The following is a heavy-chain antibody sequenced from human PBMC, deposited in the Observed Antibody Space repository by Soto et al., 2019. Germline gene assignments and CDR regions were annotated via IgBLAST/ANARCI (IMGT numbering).Heavy chain of an antibody. J-gene: IGHJ3*02. CDR2: IYYSGST. D-gene: IGHD1-26*01. CDR1: GGSISSGGYY. V-gene: IGHV4-31*03. Sequence: SETLSLTCTVSGGSISSGGYYWSWIRQHPGKGLEWIGYIYYSGSTYYNPSLKSRVTISVDTSKNQFSLKLSSVTAADTAVYYCARASYYGPNDAFDIWGQGTMVTVSS. CDR3: ARASYYGPNDAFDI.